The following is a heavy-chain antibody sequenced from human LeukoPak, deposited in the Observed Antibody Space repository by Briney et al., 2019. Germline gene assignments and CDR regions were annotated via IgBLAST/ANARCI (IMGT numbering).Heavy chain of an antibody. CDR2: IYYSGST. Sequence: SETLSLTCTVSGGSISSYYWSWIRQPPGKGLEWIGYIYYSGSTNYNPSLKSRVTISVDTSKNQSSLKLSSVTAADTAVYYCARPMVRGVIVPFDIWGQGTMATVSS. D-gene: IGHD3-10*01. CDR3: ARPMVRGVIVPFDI. V-gene: IGHV4-59*08. CDR1: GGSISSYY. J-gene: IGHJ3*02.